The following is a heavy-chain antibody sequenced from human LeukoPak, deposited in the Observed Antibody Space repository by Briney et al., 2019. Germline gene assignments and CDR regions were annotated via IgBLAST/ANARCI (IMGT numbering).Heavy chain of an antibody. J-gene: IGHJ5*02. D-gene: IGHD3-22*01. V-gene: IGHV4-39*07. Sequence: SGTLSLTCTVSGGSISSSSYYWGWIRQPPGKGLEWIGSIYYSGSTYYNPSLKSRVTISVDTSKNQFSLKLSSVTAADTAVYYCARVLPLYYYDSSDPLADWFDPWGQGTLVTVSS. CDR3: ARVLPLYYYDSSDPLADWFDP. CDR2: IYYSGST. CDR1: GGSISSSSYY.